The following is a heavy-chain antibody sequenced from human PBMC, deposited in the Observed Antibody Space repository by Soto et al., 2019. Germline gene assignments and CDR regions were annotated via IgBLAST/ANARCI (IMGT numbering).Heavy chain of an antibody. J-gene: IGHJ5*02. CDR3: ARGPLHYDILTGYFSNNWFDP. CDR2: INHSGST. V-gene: IGHV4-34*01. D-gene: IGHD3-9*01. Sequence: SETLSLTCAVYGGSFSGYYWSWIRQPPLNVLEWIGEINHSGSTNYNPSLKSRVTISVDTSKNQFSLKLSSVTAADTAVYYCARGPLHYDILTGYFSNNWFDPWGQGTLVTVS. CDR1: GGSFSGYY.